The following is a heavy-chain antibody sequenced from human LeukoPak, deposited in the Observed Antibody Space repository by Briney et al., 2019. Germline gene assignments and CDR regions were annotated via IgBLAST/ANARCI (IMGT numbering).Heavy chain of an antibody. CDR2: IKQGGSEK. Sequence: GGSLTLSCAASGFTCSSLWMRWVRQAPGKGLVWVANIKQGGSEKYYVDAVKSRFTISRDNANISLYQQMNSLRAEDTAVYYCARSLWFGELYGAGFDYWGQGTLLTLSS. J-gene: IGHJ4*02. V-gene: IGHV3-7*01. CDR3: ARSLWFGELYGAGFDY. CDR1: GFTCSSLW. D-gene: IGHD3-10*01.